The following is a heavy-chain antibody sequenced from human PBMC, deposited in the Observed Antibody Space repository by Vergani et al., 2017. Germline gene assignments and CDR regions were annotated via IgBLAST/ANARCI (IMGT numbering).Heavy chain of an antibody. D-gene: IGHD2-15*01. V-gene: IGHV3-33*01. CDR3: ARWCNEKRLDS. CDR2: IWYDGSNK. J-gene: IGHJ5*01. Sequence: QVQLVESEGGVVQPGRSLTLSCVASGFTFSSHGMHWVCQAPGKGLEWVAVIWYDGSNKYYGDSVKGRFTISRDNSKNTLYLQMNSLRVEDTAVYYCARWCNEKRLDSWGQGTLVTVSS. CDR1: GFTFSSHG.